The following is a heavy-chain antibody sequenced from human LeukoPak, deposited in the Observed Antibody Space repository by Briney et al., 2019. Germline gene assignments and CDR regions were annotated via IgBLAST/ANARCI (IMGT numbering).Heavy chain of an antibody. J-gene: IGHJ6*02. D-gene: IGHD3-22*01. Sequence: GGSLRLSCAASGFTFSSYSMNWVRQAPGKGLEWVSSISSSSSYIYYADSVKGRFTISRDNAKNSLYLQMNSLRAEDTAVYYCARGTYYYDSSGPEPYYYYGMDVWGQGTTVTVSS. CDR1: GFTFSSYS. CDR2: ISSSSSYI. V-gene: IGHV3-21*01. CDR3: ARGTYYYDSSGPEPYYYYGMDV.